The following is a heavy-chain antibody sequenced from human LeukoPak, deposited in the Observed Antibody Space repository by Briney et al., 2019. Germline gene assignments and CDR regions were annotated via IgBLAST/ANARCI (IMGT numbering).Heavy chain of an antibody. Sequence: GGSLRLSCVASGFTFSSYTMSWVRQAPGKGLEWVSSISSSSSYIYYADSVKGRLTISRDNAKNSLYLQMNSLRAEDTAVYYCARDPTPRYCSGGSCYTHYGMDVWGQGTTVTVSS. V-gene: IGHV3-21*01. CDR1: GFTFSSYT. CDR2: ISSSSSYI. CDR3: ARDPTPRYCSGGSCYTHYGMDV. D-gene: IGHD2-15*01. J-gene: IGHJ6*02.